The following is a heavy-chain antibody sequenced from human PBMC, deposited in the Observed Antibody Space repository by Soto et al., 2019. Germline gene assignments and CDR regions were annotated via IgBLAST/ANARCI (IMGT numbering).Heavy chain of an antibody. V-gene: IGHV1-69*05. CDR3: ASSTETYPYYDSGMDV. J-gene: IGHJ6*02. CDR2: IIPIFGTA. Sequence: QVQLVQSGAEVKKPGSSVKVSCKASGCTFSRYAISWVRQSPGQGLAWMGGIIPIFGTANYAQKFQGRVTNTSDACTSTAYMELSRLRSADTAVYYCASSTETYPYYDSGMDVWCQGTTVSVSS. D-gene: IGHD2-8*02. CDR1: GCTFSRYA.